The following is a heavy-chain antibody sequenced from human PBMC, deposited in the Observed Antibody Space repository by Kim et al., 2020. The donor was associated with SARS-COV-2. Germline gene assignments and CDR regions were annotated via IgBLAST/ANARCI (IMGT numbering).Heavy chain of an antibody. CDR1: GFTFSSYG. D-gene: IGHD3-3*01. J-gene: IGHJ4*02. CDR3: ARDFYEFWSGFIDY. Sequence: GGSLRLSCAASGFTFSSYGMHWVRQAPGKGQEWVAVIWYDGDNKYYAGSVKGRFTISRDNSKNTLYLQMNSLRAEDTAVYYCARDFYEFWSGFIDYWGQGTLVTVSS. CDR2: IWYDGDNK. V-gene: IGHV3-33*01.